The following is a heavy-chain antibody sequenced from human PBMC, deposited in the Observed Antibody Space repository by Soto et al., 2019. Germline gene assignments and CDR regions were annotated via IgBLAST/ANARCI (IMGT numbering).Heavy chain of an antibody. Sequence: PGGSLRLSCAASGFTFSSYGMHWVRQAPGKGLEWVAVISYDGSNKYYADSVKGRFTISRDNSKNTLYLQMNSLRAEDTAVYYCAKDGPYYDFWSGPADYWGQGTLVTVYS. CDR3: AKDGPYYDFWSGPADY. D-gene: IGHD3-3*01. CDR2: ISYDGSNK. J-gene: IGHJ4*02. V-gene: IGHV3-30*18. CDR1: GFTFSSYG.